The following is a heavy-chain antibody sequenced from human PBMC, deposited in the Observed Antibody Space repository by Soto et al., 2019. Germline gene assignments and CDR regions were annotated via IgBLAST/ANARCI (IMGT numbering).Heavy chain of an antibody. CDR2: IYSSGST. CDR3: ARITRSPNSGYFDY. J-gene: IGHJ4*02. D-gene: IGHD7-27*01. CDR1: GGSISSSSYY. Sequence: SETLSLTCTVSGGSISSSSYYWGWIRQPPGKGLEWIGYIYSSGSTSYNPSLKSRITISVDTSKNQFSLKLNSVTAADTAVYYCARITRSPNSGYFDYWGQGTLVTVSS. V-gene: IGHV4-39*07.